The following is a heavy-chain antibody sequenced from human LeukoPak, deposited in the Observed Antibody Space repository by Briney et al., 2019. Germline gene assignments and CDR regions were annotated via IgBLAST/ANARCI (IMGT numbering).Heavy chain of an antibody. Sequence: ASVKVSCKASGYTFTNYAMNWVRQAPGQGLEWMGWINLNTGNPMYAQGFTGRFVFALDTSVTTTYLQINGLEAEDTAVYYCARAYQRLGGLSFPDSWGQGTLVTVSS. J-gene: IGHJ5*01. D-gene: IGHD3-16*02. CDR1: GYTFTNYA. CDR2: INLNTGNP. V-gene: IGHV7-4-1*02. CDR3: ARAYQRLGGLSFPDS.